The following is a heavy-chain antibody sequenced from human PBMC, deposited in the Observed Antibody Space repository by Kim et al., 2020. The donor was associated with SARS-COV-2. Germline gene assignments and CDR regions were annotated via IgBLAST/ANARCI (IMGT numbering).Heavy chain of an antibody. Sequence: GGSLRLSCAASGFTFSNFEMNWVRQAPGKGLEWISYISSGTTIFYADSVKGRFTVSRDNAKNSLHLQMNSLTAEDTAVYYCARGTAFYFEHWGQGALVT. D-gene: IGHD2-8*02. CDR1: GFTFSNFE. CDR2: ISSGTTI. V-gene: IGHV3-48*03. J-gene: IGHJ4*02. CDR3: ARGTAFYFEH.